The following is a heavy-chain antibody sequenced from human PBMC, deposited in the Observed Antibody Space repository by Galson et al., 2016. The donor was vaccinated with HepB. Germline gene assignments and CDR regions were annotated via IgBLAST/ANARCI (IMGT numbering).Heavy chain of an antibody. J-gene: IGHJ3*02. Sequence: VKVSCKASGYTFTSNGISWVRQAPGQGLEWMGWISASKGNTNYAQKFQGRLTVTTDTSTRTAYMELRNLRSDDTAVYYCARDRDHGLDNWGQGTMVTVSS. D-gene: IGHD2-8*01. V-gene: IGHV1-18*04. CDR2: ISASKGNT. CDR1: GYTFTSNG. CDR3: ARDRDHGLDN.